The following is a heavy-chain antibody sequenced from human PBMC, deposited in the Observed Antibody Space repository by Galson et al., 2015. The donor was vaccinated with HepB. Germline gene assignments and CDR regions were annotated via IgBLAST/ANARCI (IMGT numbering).Heavy chain of an antibody. CDR3: ARLTGGDF. J-gene: IGHJ3*01. V-gene: IGHV6-1*01. CDR1: GDSASSNSAA. CDR2: TYYRSKWYN. Sequence: CAISGDSASSNSAAWDWIRQSPSRGLEWLGRTYYRSKWYNDYAVSVKGRISIKPDTSKNQFSLQLNSVTPEDTAVYCCARLTGGDFWGQGTKVTVSS. D-gene: IGHD7-27*01.